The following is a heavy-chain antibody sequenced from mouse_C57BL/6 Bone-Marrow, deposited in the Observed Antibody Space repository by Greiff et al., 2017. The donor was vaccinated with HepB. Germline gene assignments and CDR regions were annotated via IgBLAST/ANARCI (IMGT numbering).Heavy chain of an antibody. CDR2: INPNNGGT. D-gene: IGHD1-1*01. J-gene: IGHJ4*01. CDR1: GYTFTDYY. Sequence: EVQLQQSGPELVKPGASVKISCKASGYTFTDYYMNWVKQSHGKSLEWIGDINPNNGGTSYNQKFKGKATLTVDKSSSTAYMELRSLTSEDSAVYYCALRCYYAMDYWGQGTSVTVSS. V-gene: IGHV1-26*01. CDR3: ALRCYYAMDY.